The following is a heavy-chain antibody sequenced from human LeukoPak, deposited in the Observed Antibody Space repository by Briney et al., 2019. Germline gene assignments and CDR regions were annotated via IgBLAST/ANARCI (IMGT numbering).Heavy chain of an antibody. Sequence: ASVKVSCKASGYTFTGYYMHWVRQAPGQGLEWMGWINPNSGGTNYAQKFQGRVTMTRDTSISTAYMELSRLRSDDTAMYYCARDLPWLVRYFDYWGQGTLVTVSS. CDR2: INPNSGGT. CDR3: ARDLPWLVRYFDY. V-gene: IGHV1-2*02. D-gene: IGHD6-19*01. J-gene: IGHJ4*02. CDR1: GYTFTGYY.